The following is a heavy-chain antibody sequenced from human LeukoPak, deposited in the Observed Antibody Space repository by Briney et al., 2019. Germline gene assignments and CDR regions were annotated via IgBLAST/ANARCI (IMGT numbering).Heavy chain of an antibody. CDR2: ISYDGSNK. D-gene: IGHD3-22*01. V-gene: IGHV3-30*18. J-gene: IGHJ3*02. CDR3: AKLVGRYYDSSGYYGGTDAFDI. Sequence: GGSLRLSCEASGFTFSSYGMHWVRQAPGKGLEWVAVISYDGSNKYYADSVKGRFTISRDNSKNTLYLQMNSLRAEDTAVYYCAKLVGRYYDSSGYYGGTDAFDIWGQGTMVTVSS. CDR1: GFTFSSYG.